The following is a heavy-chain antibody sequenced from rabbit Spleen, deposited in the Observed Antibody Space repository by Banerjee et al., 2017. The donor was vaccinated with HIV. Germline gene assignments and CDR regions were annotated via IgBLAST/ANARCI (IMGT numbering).Heavy chain of an antibody. CDR3: ARDLDGVIGWNFGW. D-gene: IGHD4-1*01. CDR1: GFDLSSYCY. J-gene: IGHJ4*01. CDR2: IYAGSVGFVGAT. V-gene: IGHV1S45*01. Sequence: QEQLVESGGGLVQPEGSLTLTCKASGFDLSSYCYICWVRQAPGKGLEWIGCIYAGSVGFVGATYYATWAIGRFTISKTSSTAVALQMTSLTAADTATYFCARDLDGVIGWNFGWWGPGTLVNV.